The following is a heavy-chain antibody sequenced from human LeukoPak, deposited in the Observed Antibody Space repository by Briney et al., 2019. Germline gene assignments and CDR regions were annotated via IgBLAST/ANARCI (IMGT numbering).Heavy chain of an antibody. D-gene: IGHD1-26*01. CDR3: ATTLIVGGYFDY. V-gene: IGHV3-66*01. CDR2: IYSGGST. J-gene: IGHJ4*02. CDR1: GFTFSSYG. Sequence: GGSLRLSCAASGFTFSSYGMHWVRQAPGKGLEWVSVIYSGGSTYYADSVKGRFTISRDNSKNTLYLQMNSLRAEDTAVYYCATTLIVGGYFDYWGQGTLVTVSS.